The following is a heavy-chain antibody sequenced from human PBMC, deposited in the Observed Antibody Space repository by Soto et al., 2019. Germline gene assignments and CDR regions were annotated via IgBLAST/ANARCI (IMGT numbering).Heavy chain of an antibody. CDR1: GVTFINYA. CDR2: ISYDGSNK. Sequence: PGGSLRLSCAASGVTFINYAMHWVRQAPGKGLEWVAVISYDGSNKYYADSVKGRFTISRDNSKNTMYLQMNSLSAEDTAVYHCARDQVKGTMTILWGQGTLVTVSS. CDR3: ARDQVKGTMTIL. V-gene: IGHV3-30-3*01. J-gene: IGHJ4*02. D-gene: IGHD1-1*01.